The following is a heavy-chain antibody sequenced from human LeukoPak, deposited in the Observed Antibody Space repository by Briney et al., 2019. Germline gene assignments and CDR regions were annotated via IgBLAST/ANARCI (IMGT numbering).Heavy chain of an antibody. V-gene: IGHV3-23*01. CDR3: AKGEHEEIVVVTLD. Sequence: GGSLRLSCAASGFTFSSYAMSWVRQAPGKGLEWVSAISGSGGSTYYADSVKGRFTISRDNSKNTLYLQMNSLRAEDTAVCYCAKGEHEEIVVVTLDWGQGTLVTVSS. J-gene: IGHJ4*02. CDR1: GFTFSSYA. CDR2: ISGSGGST. D-gene: IGHD3-22*01.